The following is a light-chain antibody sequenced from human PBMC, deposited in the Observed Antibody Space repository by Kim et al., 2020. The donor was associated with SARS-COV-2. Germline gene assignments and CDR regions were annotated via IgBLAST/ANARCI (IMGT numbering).Light chain of an antibody. J-gene: IGLJ2*01. Sequence: SSELTQDPAVSVALGQTVRLTCQGDSLRNYYATWYQQSPGQAPTLVLYGKYDRPSGVPDRFSGSASGNTASLTITGAQAEDEGDYYCSSRDSSGDRVVFGGGTQLTVL. CDR3: SSRDSSGDRVV. CDR1: SLRNYY. CDR2: GKY. V-gene: IGLV3-19*01.